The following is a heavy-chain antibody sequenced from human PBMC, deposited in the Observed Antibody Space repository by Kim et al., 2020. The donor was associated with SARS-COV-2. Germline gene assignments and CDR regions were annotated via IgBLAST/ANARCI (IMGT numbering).Heavy chain of an antibody. CDR1: GFIFSNYG. J-gene: IGHJ4*02. D-gene: IGHD4-17*01. CDR2: IWYDGSNK. V-gene: IGHV3-33*06. Sequence: GGSLRLSCAASGFIFSNYGMHWVRQAPGKGLEWVAVIWYDGSNKYYADSVKGRFTISRDNSKNTLYLQMNSLRAEDTAVYYCAKAPADGDYYYWGQGNLVTVSS. CDR3: AKAPADGDYYY.